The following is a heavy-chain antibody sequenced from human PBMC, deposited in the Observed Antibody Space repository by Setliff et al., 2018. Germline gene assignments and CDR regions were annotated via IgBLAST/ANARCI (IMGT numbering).Heavy chain of an antibody. CDR1: GFTFGSLW. Sequence: GESLKISCAASGFTFGSLWMAWVRQTPGKGLEWVANINQGGGEQFYVDSVKGRFTISRDNAKNSLYLQMNSLKTEGTAVYYCARDVGYTYGLGFWGQGTRVTVSS. V-gene: IGHV3-7*03. CDR2: INQGGGEQ. CDR3: ARDVGYTYGLGF. J-gene: IGHJ4*02. D-gene: IGHD5-18*01.